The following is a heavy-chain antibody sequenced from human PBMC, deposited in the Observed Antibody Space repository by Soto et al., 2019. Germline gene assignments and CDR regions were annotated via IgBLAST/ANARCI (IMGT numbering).Heavy chain of an antibody. V-gene: IGHV3-23*01. Sequence: EVQLLESGGGLVQPGGSLRLSCAASGFTFSSYATSWVRQAPGKGLEWVSGISGSDGSTYYADSVKGRFTISRDNSKNTLYLQMNSLRAEDTAVYYCAKDSSYPAAEPDYWGQGTLVTVSS. CDR1: GFTFSSYA. J-gene: IGHJ4*02. CDR3: AKDSSYPAAEPDY. CDR2: ISGSDGST. D-gene: IGHD2-2*01.